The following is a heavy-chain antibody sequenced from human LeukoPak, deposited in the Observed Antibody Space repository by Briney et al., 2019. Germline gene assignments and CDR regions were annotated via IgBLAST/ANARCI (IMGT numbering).Heavy chain of an antibody. V-gene: IGHV1-18*01. CDR2: INTYNGNT. D-gene: IGHD3-22*01. CDR1: GYTSTSFG. J-gene: IGHJ4*02. Sequence: ASVKVSCKASGYTSTSFGISWVRQAPGQGLEWMGWINTYNGNTNHAQKLQGRVTMTTDTSTSTVYMELRSLRSDDTAVFYCARRYYYDSTGYYYFDYWGQGTLVTVSS. CDR3: ARRYYYDSTGYYYFDY.